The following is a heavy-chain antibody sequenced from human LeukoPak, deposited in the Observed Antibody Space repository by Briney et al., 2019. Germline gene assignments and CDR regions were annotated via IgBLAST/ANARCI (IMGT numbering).Heavy chain of an antibody. Sequence: SVKVSCKASGGTFISYAISWVRQAPGQGLEWMGGIIPIFGTANYAQKFQGRVTITADESTSTAYMELSSLRSEDTAVYYCARDGNSDYYYYGMDVWGQGTTVTVSS. CDR3: ARDGNSDYYYYGMDV. CDR2: IIPIFGTA. V-gene: IGHV1-69*13. D-gene: IGHD4-23*01. CDR1: GGTFISYA. J-gene: IGHJ6*02.